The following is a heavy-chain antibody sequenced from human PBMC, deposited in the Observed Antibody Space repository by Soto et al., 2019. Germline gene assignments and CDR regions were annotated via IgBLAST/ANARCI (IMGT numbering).Heavy chain of an antibody. J-gene: IGHJ5*02. Sequence: KPSETLSLTCTVSGGSISSSSYYWGWIRQPPGKGLEWIGSIYYSGSTYYNPSLKSRVTISVDTSKNQFSLKLSSVTAADTAVYYCAAGIAVAGTGDWFDPWGQGTLVTVSS. CDR2: IYYSGST. CDR1: GGSISSSSYY. D-gene: IGHD6-19*01. CDR3: AAGIAVAGTGDWFDP. V-gene: IGHV4-39*01.